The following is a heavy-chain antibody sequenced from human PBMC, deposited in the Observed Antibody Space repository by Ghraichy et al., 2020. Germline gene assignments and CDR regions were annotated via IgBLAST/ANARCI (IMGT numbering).Heavy chain of an antibody. CDR2: IYYSGST. D-gene: IGHD3-10*01. CDR3: ARSITMVRGAPYYYYGMDG. CDR1: GGSISSYY. J-gene: IGHJ6*02. V-gene: IGHV4-59*01. Sequence: SETLTLTCTVSGGSISSYYWSWIRQPPGKGLEWIGYIYYSGSTNYNPSLKSRVTISVDTSKNQFSLKLSSVTAADTAVYYCARSITMVRGAPYYYYGMDGWGQGTTVTVSS.